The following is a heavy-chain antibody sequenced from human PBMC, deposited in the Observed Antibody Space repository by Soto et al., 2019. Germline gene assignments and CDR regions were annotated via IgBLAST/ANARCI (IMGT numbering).Heavy chain of an antibody. V-gene: IGHV3-21*01. CDR2: ISSSSSYI. Sequence: ESGGGLVKPGGSLRLSCAASGFTFSSYSMNWVRQAPGKGLEWVSSISSSSSYIYYADSVKGRFTISRDNAKNSLYLQMNSLRAEDTAVYYCARDRYYYDSSGYYYLDYWGQGTLVTVSS. J-gene: IGHJ4*02. CDR3: ARDRYYYDSSGYYYLDY. CDR1: GFTFSSYS. D-gene: IGHD3-22*01.